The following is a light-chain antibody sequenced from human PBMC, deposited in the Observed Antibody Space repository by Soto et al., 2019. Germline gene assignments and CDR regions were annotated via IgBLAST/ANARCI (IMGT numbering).Light chain of an antibody. V-gene: IGKV1-5*01. J-gene: IGKJ1*01. CDR3: QQYNSYPWT. CDR1: QSISSL. CDR2: DSS. Sequence: DIQMSQSPSSLSASVGDRVTVTRRASQSISSLLAWYQQKPGKAPKLLIYDSSSLESGVPSRFSGSGSGTEFTLNISSLQPDDFATYYCQQYNSYPWTFGQGTKVDIK.